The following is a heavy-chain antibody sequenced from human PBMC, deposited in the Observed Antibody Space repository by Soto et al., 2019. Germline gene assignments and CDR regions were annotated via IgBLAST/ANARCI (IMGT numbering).Heavy chain of an antibody. Sequence: SETLSLTCTVSGGSISSSSYYWGWIRQPPGKGLEWIGSIYYSGSTYYNPSLKSRVTISVDTSKNQFSLKLSSVTAADTAVYYCARGVLMVYAIDYWGQGTLVTVSS. D-gene: IGHD2-8*01. J-gene: IGHJ4*02. CDR2: IYYSGST. CDR3: ARGVLMVYAIDY. V-gene: IGHV4-39*01. CDR1: GGSISSSSYY.